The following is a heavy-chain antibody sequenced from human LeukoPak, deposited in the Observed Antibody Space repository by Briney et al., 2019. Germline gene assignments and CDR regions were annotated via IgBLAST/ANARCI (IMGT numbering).Heavy chain of an antibody. CDR1: GFTFSNFV. Sequence: GGSLRLSCAASGFTFSNFVMTWVRQAPGKGLEGVSGISGRGGSTYYAASVKGRSTISRDSSKRTLYLQMNRLRAEDPALYYRASSYDFWSAYDFWGQGTMVTVSS. CDR2: ISGRGGST. D-gene: IGHD3-3*01. J-gene: IGHJ3*01. CDR3: ASSYDFWSAYDF. V-gene: IGHV3-23*01.